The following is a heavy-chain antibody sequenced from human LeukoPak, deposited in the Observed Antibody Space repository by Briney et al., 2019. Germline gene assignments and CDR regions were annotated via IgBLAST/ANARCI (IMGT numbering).Heavy chain of an antibody. CDR3: AREPSGTLDY. J-gene: IGHJ4*02. D-gene: IGHD1-26*01. CDR2: IQYDGSSK. CDR1: GFTFRSYG. Sequence: GGSLRLSCVASGFTFRSYGMHWVRQAPGKGLEWVSFIQYDGSSKYYADSVEGRFTISRDNAKNSLYLQMNSLRAEDTAVYYCAREPSGTLDYWGQGTLVTVSS. V-gene: IGHV3-30*02.